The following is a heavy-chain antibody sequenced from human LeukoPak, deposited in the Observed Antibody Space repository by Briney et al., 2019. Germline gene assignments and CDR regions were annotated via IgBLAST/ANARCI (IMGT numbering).Heavy chain of an antibody. Sequence: GASVKVSCKASGGTLSSYGISWVRQAPGQGLEWMGGIIFIFGTTHYAQKFQGRVTITRDESTSTAYMELSSLRSDDTAVYYCANTPWGYRSSTTCYTGYSDSWGQGTLVTVSS. J-gene: IGHJ4*02. V-gene: IGHV1-69*05. D-gene: IGHD2-2*02. CDR3: ANTPWGYRSSTTCYTGYSDS. CDR1: GGTLSSYG. CDR2: IIFIFGTT.